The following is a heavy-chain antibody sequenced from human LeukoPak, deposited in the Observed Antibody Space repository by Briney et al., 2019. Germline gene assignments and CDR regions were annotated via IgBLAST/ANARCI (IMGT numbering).Heavy chain of an antibody. V-gene: IGHV1-46*01. CDR1: GYTFTSYY. Sequence: ASVKVSCKASGYTFTSYYMHWVRQAPGQGLEWMGIINPSGGSTSYAQKFQGRVTMTRDTSTGTAYMELSSLRSEDTAVYYCARGGSYYYDSSGYSAPVAPGWFDPWGQGTLVTVSS. D-gene: IGHD3-22*01. CDR2: INPSGGST. J-gene: IGHJ5*02. CDR3: ARGGSYYYDSSGYSAPVAPGWFDP.